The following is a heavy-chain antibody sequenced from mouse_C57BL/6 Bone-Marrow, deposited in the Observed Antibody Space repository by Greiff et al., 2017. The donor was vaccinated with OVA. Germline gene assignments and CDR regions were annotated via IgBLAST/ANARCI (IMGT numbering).Heavy chain of an antibody. CDR3: ARTGKLGRDFAY. V-gene: IGHV1-69*01. D-gene: IGHD4-1*01. CDR1: GYTFTSYW. J-gene: IGHJ3*01. Sequence: QVQLQQPGAELVMPGASVKLSCKASGYTFTSYWMHWVKQRPGQGLEWIGEIDPSDSYTNYNQKFKGKSTLTVDKSSSTAYMQLSSLTSEDSAVYYCARTGKLGRDFAYWGQGTLVTVSA. CDR2: IDPSDSYT.